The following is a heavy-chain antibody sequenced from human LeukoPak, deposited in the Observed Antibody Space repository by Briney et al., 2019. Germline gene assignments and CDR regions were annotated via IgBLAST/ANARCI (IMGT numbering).Heavy chain of an antibody. CDR2: IYYSGST. D-gene: IGHD4-23*01. Sequence: SETLSLTCTVSGSSISSYYWSWIRQPPGKGLEWIGYIYYSGSTNYNPSLKSRVTISVDTSKNQFSLKLSSVTAADTAVYYCARASTVVAYFDYWGQGTLVTVSS. V-gene: IGHV4-59*01. CDR1: GSSISSYY. CDR3: ARASTVVAYFDY. J-gene: IGHJ4*02.